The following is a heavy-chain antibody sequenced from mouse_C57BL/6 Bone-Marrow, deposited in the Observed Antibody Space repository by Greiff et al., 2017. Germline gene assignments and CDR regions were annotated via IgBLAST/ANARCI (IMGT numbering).Heavy chain of an antibody. Sequence: EVKLQESGGGLVQPGGSLKLSCAASGFTFSDYGMAWVRQAPRKGPEWVAFISNLAYSIYYADTVTGRFTISRENAKNTLYLEMSSLRSEDTAMYYCARLYYDYVYWYFDVWGTGTTVTVSS. CDR1: GFTFSDYG. CDR2: ISNLAYSI. J-gene: IGHJ1*03. CDR3: ARLYYDYVYWYFDV. D-gene: IGHD2-4*01. V-gene: IGHV5-15*01.